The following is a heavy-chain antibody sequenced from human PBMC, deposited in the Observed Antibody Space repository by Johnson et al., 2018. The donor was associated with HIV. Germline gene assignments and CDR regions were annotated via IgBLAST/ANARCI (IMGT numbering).Heavy chain of an antibody. J-gene: IGHJ3*02. CDR3: ARDWGPRLGYYDSSGYYWAFDI. CDR2: ISSIGSTI. D-gene: IGHD3-22*01. V-gene: IGHV3-11*04. CDR1: GFTFCDYY. Sequence: QVQLVESGGGLVKPGGSLRLSCAASGFTFCDYYMSWIRQAPGQGLVWISYISSIGSTIYYADSVKGRFPISRYHAKNSLYLQMNSLRAEDTAVYYCARDWGPRLGYYDSSGYYWAFDIWGQGTMVTVSS.